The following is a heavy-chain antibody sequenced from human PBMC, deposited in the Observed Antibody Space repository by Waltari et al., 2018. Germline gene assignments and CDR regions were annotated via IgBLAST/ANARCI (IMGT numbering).Heavy chain of an antibody. CDR1: GGSISSYY. J-gene: IGHJ5*02. V-gene: IGHV4-59*08. Sequence: QVQLQESGPGLVKPSETLSLTCTVSGGSISSYYWSWIRQPPGKGLEWIGYIYYSGSTNSNPSLKSRVTIAVDTSKNQFSLKLSSVTAADTAVYYCARHVRLEWLSNNWFDPWGQGTLVTVSS. CDR2: IYYSGST. D-gene: IGHD3-3*01. CDR3: ARHVRLEWLSNNWFDP.